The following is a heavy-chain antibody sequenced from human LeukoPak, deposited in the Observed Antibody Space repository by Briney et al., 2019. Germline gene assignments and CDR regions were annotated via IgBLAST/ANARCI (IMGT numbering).Heavy chain of an antibody. J-gene: IGHJ5*02. V-gene: IGHV4-31*03. Sequence: SQTLPLTCTVSGGSISSGGYYWSWIRQHPGKGLEWIGYIYYSGSTHYNPSLKSRVTISVDTSKNQFSLKLSSVTAADTAVYYCARIKTYYYDSSGYGDYYWFDPWGQGTLVTVSS. CDR1: GGSISSGGYY. CDR3: ARIKTYYYDSSGYGDYYWFDP. CDR2: IYYSGST. D-gene: IGHD3-22*01.